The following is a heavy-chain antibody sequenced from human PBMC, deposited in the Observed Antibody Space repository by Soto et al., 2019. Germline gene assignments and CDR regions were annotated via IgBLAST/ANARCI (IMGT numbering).Heavy chain of an antibody. D-gene: IGHD2-15*01. V-gene: IGHV1-69*13. CDR3: AAHEKDCSGGSCYSGGDDAFDI. J-gene: IGHJ3*02. CDR1: GGTFSSYA. Sequence: GASVKVSCKASGGTFSSYAISWVRQAPGQGLEWMGGIIPIFGTANYAQKLQGRVTITADESTSTAYMELSSLRSEDTAVYYCAAHEKDCSGGSCYSGGDDAFDIWCQWTMITVSS. CDR2: IIPIFGTA.